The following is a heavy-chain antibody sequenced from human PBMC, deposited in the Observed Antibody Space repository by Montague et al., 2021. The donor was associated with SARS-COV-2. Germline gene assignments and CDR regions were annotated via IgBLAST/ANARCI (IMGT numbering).Heavy chain of an antibody. Sequence: SETRSLTCTVSGSISGYYWTWIRQSAGKGLEWIGRISSSGGIDYNASLKSRVTMSLDTSKIQLSLKLSSVTAADTAVYYCARQYIGYNRRFDYWGQGALVTVSP. CDR2: ISSSGGI. D-gene: IGHD5-12*01. CDR1: GSISGYY. V-gene: IGHV4-4*07. CDR3: ARQYIGYNRRFDY. J-gene: IGHJ4*02.